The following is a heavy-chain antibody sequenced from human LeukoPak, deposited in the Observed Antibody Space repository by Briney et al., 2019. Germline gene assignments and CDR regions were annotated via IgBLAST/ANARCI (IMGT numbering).Heavy chain of an antibody. CDR2: INHSGST. CDR1: GGSISPYY. J-gene: IGHJ4*02. CDR3: ARGGRIGAVAGRFDY. D-gene: IGHD6-19*01. Sequence: SETLSLTCTVSGGSISPYYWSWIRQPPGKGLEWIGEINHSGSTNYNPSLKSRVTISVDTSKNQFSLKLSSVTAADTAVYYCARGGRIGAVAGRFDYWGQGTLVTASS. V-gene: IGHV4-34*01.